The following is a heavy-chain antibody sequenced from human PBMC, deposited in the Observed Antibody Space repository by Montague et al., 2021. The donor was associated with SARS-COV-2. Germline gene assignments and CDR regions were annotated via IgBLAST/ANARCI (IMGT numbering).Heavy chain of an antibody. CDR3: ARGRGTALFRRIYFGMDV. V-gene: IGHV4-34*01. Sequence: KKNSGSTNYNPSLKSRVTISVDTSKNQFSLKLSSVTAADTAVYYCARGRGTALFRRIYFGMDVWGKGTKVTVS. D-gene: IGHD1-1*01. J-gene: IGHJ6*04. CDR2: KKNSGST.